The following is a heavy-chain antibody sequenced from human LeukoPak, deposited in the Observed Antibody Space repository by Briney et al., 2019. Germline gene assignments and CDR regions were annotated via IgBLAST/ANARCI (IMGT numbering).Heavy chain of an antibody. CDR1: GGSFSGYY. CDR3: ARGWRPGIAAAALNI. V-gene: IGHV4-34*01. D-gene: IGHD6-13*01. CDR2: INHSGST. Sequence: SETLSLTCAVYGGSFSGYYWSWIRRPPGKGLEWIGEINHSGSTNYNPSLKSRVTISVDTSKNQFSLKLSSVTAADTAVYYCARGWRPGIAAAALNIWGQGTLVTVSS. J-gene: IGHJ4*02.